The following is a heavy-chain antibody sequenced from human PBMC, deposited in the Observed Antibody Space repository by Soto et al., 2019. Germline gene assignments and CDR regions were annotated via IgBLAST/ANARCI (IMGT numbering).Heavy chain of an antibody. CDR2: IYPGDSDT. V-gene: IGHV5-51*01. CDR1: GYSFTSYW. J-gene: IGHJ6*02. D-gene: IGHD5-12*01. CDR3: ARRGDGYKRTPLPYYYYGMDV. Sequence: GESLKISCKGSGYSFTSYWIGWVRQMPGKGLEWMGIIYPGDSDTRYSPSFQGQVTISADKSISTAYLQWSSLKASDTAMYYCARRGDGYKRTPLPYYYYGMDVWGQGTTVTVSS.